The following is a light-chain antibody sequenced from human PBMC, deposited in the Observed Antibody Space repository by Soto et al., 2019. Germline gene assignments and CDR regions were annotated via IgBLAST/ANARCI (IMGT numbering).Light chain of an antibody. CDR3: GTWDSSLSAGFYV. J-gene: IGLJ1*01. Sequence: QSVLTQPPSVSAAPGQKVTISCSGSSSNIGNNYVSWYQQLPGTAPKLLIYDNNKRPSGIPDRFSGSKSGTSATLGITGIQTGDEADYYCGTWDSSLSAGFYVFGTGTKLTVL. V-gene: IGLV1-51*01. CDR1: SSNIGNNY. CDR2: DNN.